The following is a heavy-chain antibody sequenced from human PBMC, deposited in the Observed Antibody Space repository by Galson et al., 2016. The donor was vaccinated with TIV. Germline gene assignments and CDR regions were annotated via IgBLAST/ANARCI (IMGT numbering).Heavy chain of an antibody. CDR1: GGSISSYY. CDR2: VYYTGNT. Sequence: ETLSLTCTVSGGSISSYYWTWIRQPPGKGLEWIGYVYYTGNTNYNPSLKNRVTMSVDTSKNQFSLKLNSVTAADTAVYFCARHVLYSFDYWGQGALVTVSS. J-gene: IGHJ4*02. CDR3: ARHVLYSFDY. V-gene: IGHV4-59*01. D-gene: IGHD3-10*02.